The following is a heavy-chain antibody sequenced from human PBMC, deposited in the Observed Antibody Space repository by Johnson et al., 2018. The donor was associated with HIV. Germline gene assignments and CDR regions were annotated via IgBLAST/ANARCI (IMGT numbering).Heavy chain of an antibody. CDR3: TTDLGVVGGFDI. V-gene: IGHV3-15*01. J-gene: IGHJ3*02. Sequence: VQLVESGGGLVKPGGSLRLSCAVSGFTFRNAWVSWVRQAPGKGLEWVGRIKSKTDGGTTDYAEPVQGRFTISRDDSKTTLFLQMNSLKIEDTAVYYCTTDLGVVGGFDIWGQGTMVSVS. D-gene: IGHD4-23*01. CDR1: GFTFRNAW. CDR2: IKSKTDGGTT.